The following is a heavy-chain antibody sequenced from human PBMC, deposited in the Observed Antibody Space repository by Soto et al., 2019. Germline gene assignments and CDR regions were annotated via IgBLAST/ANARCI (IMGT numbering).Heavy chain of an antibody. V-gene: IGHV3-15*07. Sequence: GGSLRLSCAASGFTFSTAWINWVRQAPGKGLEWVGRIKSQVNGGTPDFAAPVRGRFAISRDDSRSMVYLQMNRLKTEDTAVYYCTRDPGSEQLGAYYYGMDVWGQATPVTVSS. D-gene: IGHD6-6*01. J-gene: IGHJ6*02. CDR3: TRDPGSEQLGAYYYGMDV. CDR1: GFTFSTAW. CDR2: IKSQVNGGTP.